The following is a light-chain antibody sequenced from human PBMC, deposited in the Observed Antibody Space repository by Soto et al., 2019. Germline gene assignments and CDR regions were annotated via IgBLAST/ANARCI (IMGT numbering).Light chain of an antibody. V-gene: IGLV2-14*01. Sequence: QSVLAQPASVSGSPGQSITIPCTGTTSDIGAYDYVSWYQQHPGKVPKLIIFEVTKRPSGFSSRFSGSKSGNTASLTISGLQADDEADYYCSSHRGSISFYVFGTGTKVTVL. CDR3: SSHRGSISFYV. CDR2: EVT. J-gene: IGLJ1*01. CDR1: TSDIGAYDY.